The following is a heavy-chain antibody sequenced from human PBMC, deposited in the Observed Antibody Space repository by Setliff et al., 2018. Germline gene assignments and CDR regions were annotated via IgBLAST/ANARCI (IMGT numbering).Heavy chain of an antibody. V-gene: IGHV1-3*01. CDR2: ITAGNGDT. D-gene: IGHD1-26*01. J-gene: IGHJ6*02. CDR3: AGSVGGAPNYYGLDV. CDR1: GDTFSTYA. Sequence: ASVKVSCKASGDTFSTYALSWVRQAPGQGLEWMGWITAGNGDTKYSQMFQGRVSLTRETSASTAYMELSSLTFEDTAVYYCAGSVGGAPNYYGLDVWGQGTAVTVSS.